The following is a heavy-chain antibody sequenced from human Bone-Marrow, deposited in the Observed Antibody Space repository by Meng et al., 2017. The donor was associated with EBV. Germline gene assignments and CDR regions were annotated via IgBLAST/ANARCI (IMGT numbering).Heavy chain of an antibody. CDR2: ISYSGSN. J-gene: IGHJ4*02. CDR1: SSSINCYC. V-gene: IGHV4-59*07. D-gene: IGHD6-6*01. CDR3: ARAIATRPDVFDY. Sequence: QLQLEHARPGPVKPSYTLSLTCTVSSSSINCYCWSWIRQPPGKGPEWIGYISYSGSNNYNHSLNSRVTISVDTSKNQFSLKLSSVTAADTAVYYCARAIATRPDVFDYWGQGTLVTVSS.